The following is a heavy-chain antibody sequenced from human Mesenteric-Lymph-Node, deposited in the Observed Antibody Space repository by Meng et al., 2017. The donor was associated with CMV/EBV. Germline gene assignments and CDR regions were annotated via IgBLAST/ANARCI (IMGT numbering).Heavy chain of an antibody. D-gene: IGHD2-2*01. CDR2: ISVYNGYT. CDR1: GYTFTSYG. CDR3: ARDLTVYCSSTSCSGFDY. V-gene: IGHV1-18*01. Sequence: ASVKVSCKASGYTFTSYGISWVRQAPGQGLEWTGWISVYNGYTKYAEKVQGRVTLTTDTSTSTAYLELRSLRSDDTAVYYCARDLTVYCSSTSCSGFDYWGQGTLVTVSS. J-gene: IGHJ4*02.